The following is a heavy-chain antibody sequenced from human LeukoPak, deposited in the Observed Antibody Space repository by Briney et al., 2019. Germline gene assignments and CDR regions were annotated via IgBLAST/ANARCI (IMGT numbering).Heavy chain of an antibody. D-gene: IGHD3-3*01. V-gene: IGHV1-18*01. J-gene: IGHJ4*02. CDR2: ISAYNGNT. CDR3: ASSGLNYDFWSGYYTGFDY. Sequence: GASVKVSCKASGYTFTSYGISWVRQAPGQGLEWMGWISAYNGNTNYAQKLQGRVTMTTDTSTSTAYMELRSLRSDDTAVYYCASSGLNYDFWSGYYTGFDYWGQGTLVTVSS. CDR1: GYTFTSYG.